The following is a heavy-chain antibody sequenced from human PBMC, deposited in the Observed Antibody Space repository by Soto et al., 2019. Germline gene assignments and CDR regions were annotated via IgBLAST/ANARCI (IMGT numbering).Heavy chain of an antibody. CDR1: GGSISSYY. Sequence: QVQLQESGPGLVKPSETLSLTCTVSGGSISSYYWSWIRQPPGKGLEWIGYIYYSGSTNYNPSLKSRVTISVGTSKNQFSLKLSSVTAADTAVYYCASVNPGYSSSWYYFDYWGQGTLVTVSS. CDR3: ASVNPGYSSSWYYFDY. J-gene: IGHJ4*02. V-gene: IGHV4-59*08. D-gene: IGHD6-13*01. CDR2: IYYSGST.